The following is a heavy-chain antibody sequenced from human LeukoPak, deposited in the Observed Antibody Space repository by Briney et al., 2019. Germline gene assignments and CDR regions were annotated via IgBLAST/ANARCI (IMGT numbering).Heavy chain of an antibody. Sequence: GGSLRLSCAASGFTFDDYAMHWVRHAPGKGLEWVSGISWNGGSIGYADSVKGRFTISRDNAKNSLYLQMNSLRAEDTALYYCAKDILPNYYDSSGYYNYWGQGTLVTVSS. CDR2: ISWNGGSI. J-gene: IGHJ4*02. CDR1: GFTFDDYA. D-gene: IGHD3-22*01. CDR3: AKDILPNYYDSSGYYNY. V-gene: IGHV3-9*01.